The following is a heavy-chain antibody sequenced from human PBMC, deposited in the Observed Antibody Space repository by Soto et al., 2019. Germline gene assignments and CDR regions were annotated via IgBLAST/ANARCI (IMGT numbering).Heavy chain of an antibody. D-gene: IGHD6-6*01. Sequence: GGSLRLSCAASGFTFSSYAMNWVRQAPGKGLEWVSAISSGGGSPYYADSVKGLFTISRDNSKNTLYLQMNDLRAEDTAVYFCAKGDGRIVPRHFDYWGQGTLVTVSS. CDR2: ISSGGGSP. V-gene: IGHV3-23*01. CDR1: GFTFSSYA. J-gene: IGHJ4*02. CDR3: AKGDGRIVPRHFDY.